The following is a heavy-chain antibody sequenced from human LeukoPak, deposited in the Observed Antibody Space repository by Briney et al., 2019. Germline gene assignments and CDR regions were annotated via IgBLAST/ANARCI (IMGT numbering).Heavy chain of an antibody. Sequence: GRSLRLSCAASGFTFDDYGMSWVRQAPGKGLEWVSGINWNGGSTGYADSVKGRFTISRDNAKNSLYLQMNSLRAEDTALYYCARETYDSSGYYYSYFDYWGQGTLVTVSS. D-gene: IGHD3-22*01. V-gene: IGHV3-20*04. J-gene: IGHJ4*02. CDR3: ARETYDSSGYYYSYFDY. CDR2: INWNGGST. CDR1: GFTFDDYG.